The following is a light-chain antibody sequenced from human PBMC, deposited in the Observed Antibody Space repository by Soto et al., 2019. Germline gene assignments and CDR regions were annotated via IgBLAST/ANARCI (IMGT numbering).Light chain of an antibody. V-gene: IGLV2-14*02. J-gene: IGLJ1*01. Sequence: QSALTQPASVSGSPGQSITISCTGASSDVGTYNLVSWYQQHPGKAPTVMIYEVSKRPSGVSNRFSGSKSGNTASLTISGLQAEDEADYYCSSYTSSSTPYVFGTGTKVTVL. CDR2: EVS. CDR3: SSYTSSSTPYV. CDR1: SSDVGTYNL.